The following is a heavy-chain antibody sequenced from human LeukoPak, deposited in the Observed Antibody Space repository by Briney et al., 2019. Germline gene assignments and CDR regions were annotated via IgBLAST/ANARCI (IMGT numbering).Heavy chain of an antibody. CDR3: AREWSGSYEDALTIYYFDH. J-gene: IGHJ4*02. CDR1: GYTFTSYG. Sequence: ASVKVSCKASGYTFTSYGISWVRQAPGQGLEWMGWISAYNGNTNYAEKLQGRVTMTTDTSTSTAYMELRSLRSDDTAVYYCAREWSGSYEDALTIYYFDHWGQGTLVTVSS. D-gene: IGHD1-26*01. V-gene: IGHV1-18*01. CDR2: ISAYNGNT.